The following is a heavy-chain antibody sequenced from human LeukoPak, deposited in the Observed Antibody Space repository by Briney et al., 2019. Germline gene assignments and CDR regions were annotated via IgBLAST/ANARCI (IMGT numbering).Heavy chain of an antibody. CDR3: ARTPTGYFAFDI. D-gene: IGHD6-13*01. J-gene: IGHJ3*02. CDR1: GFTFSNYW. V-gene: IGHV3-74*01. CDR2: INPDGSTT. Sequence: GGSLRLSCAASGFTFSNYWMHWVRQDPGKGLVWVSFINPDGSTTSYADSVKGRFTISRDNAKNTLYLQMNSLRAEDTAVYYCARTPTGYFAFDIWGQGTMVTVSS.